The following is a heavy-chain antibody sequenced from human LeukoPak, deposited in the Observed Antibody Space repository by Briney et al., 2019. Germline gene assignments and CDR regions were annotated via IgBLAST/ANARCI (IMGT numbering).Heavy chain of an antibody. Sequence: GGSLRLSYAASGFTVSSNYMSWVRQAPGKGLEWDSAISGSGTNTYYADSVKGRFTISRDHSRNTLYLQMNSLRAEDTAVYYCAKVLDHWSGQRPFDYWGQGTLVTVSS. CDR2: ISGSGTNT. D-gene: IGHD3-3*01. J-gene: IGHJ4*02. V-gene: IGHV3-23*01. CDR1: GFTVSSNY. CDR3: AKVLDHWSGQRPFDY.